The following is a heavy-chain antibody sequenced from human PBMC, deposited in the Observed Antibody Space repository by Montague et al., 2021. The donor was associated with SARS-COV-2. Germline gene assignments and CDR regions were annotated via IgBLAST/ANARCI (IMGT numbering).Heavy chain of an antibody. D-gene: IGHD2-15*01. J-gene: IGHJ4*02. V-gene: IGHV6-1*01. Sequence: CAISGDSVSTNSGTWNWVRLSPSRGLEWLGRTYYRSEWYSDYSVSVKSRISINPDTSQNQFSLQLNSVTPEDTAVYNCARAERGSCGDGNCYQYFFNYWGQGTLVTVSS. CDR1: GDSVSTNSGT. CDR3: ARAERGSCGDGNCYQYFFNY. CDR2: TYYRSEWYS.